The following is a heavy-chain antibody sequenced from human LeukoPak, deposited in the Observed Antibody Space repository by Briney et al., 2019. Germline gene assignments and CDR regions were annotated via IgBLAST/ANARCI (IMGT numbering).Heavy chain of an antibody. V-gene: IGHV4-59*01. CDR2: IYYSGST. D-gene: IGHD6-13*01. CDR3: ARDKLAAAGPDAFDI. Sequence: PSETLSLTCTVSGGSISSYYWSWIRQPPGKGLEWIGYIYYSGSTNYNPSLKSRVTISVDTSKNQFSLKLSSVTAADTAVYYCARDKLAAAGPDAFDIWGQGTMVTVSS. J-gene: IGHJ3*02. CDR1: GGSISSYY.